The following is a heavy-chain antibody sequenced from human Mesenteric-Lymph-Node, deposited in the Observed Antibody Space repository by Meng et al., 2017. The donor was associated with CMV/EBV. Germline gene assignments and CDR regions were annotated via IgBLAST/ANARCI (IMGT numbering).Heavy chain of an antibody. CDR2: RSWNSASI. D-gene: IGHD3-3*01. Sequence: GGSLRLSCVGSGFNFDDFDIHWVRQAPAKGLERVSGRSWNSASIGYAESVKGRFTISRDNAKKSLYLQMNSLRPEDTALYYCVKVETPHSSNLEYFDPWGQGTLVTVSS. J-gene: IGHJ5*02. CDR3: VKVETPHSSNLEYFDP. CDR1: GFNFDDFD. V-gene: IGHV3-9*01.